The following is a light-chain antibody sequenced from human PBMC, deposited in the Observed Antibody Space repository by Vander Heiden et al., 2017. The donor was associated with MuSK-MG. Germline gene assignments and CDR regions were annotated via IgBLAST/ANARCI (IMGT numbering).Light chain of an antibody. CDR2: CNG. CDR3: SAWGDNLKGHVL. CDR1: SSNIGRST. J-gene: IGLJ2*01. Sequence: QSVLTQPPSVSGTPGQRVIISCSGSSSNIGRSTVNWYQQLPGTAPKLLIDCNGQRPSGVPDRFSGATSGASASLVTSGRQSEDEADDYWSAWGDNLKGHVLIGGGTKLTVL. V-gene: IGLV1-44*01.